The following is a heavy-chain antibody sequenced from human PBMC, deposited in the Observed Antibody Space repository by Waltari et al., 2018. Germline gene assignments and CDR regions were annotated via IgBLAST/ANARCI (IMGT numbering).Heavy chain of an antibody. V-gene: IGHV4-30-4*08. CDR3: SREEQTFDFYGMDV. CDR2: ISYRGTT. D-gene: IGHD1-26*01. Sequence: ELQESGPGLVRPSQTLSLTCTVPVGSISGDDNYWNWIRQTPGKGLEWIGYISYRGTTSHNPALQGRVTISADTSKNQFFMTLTSVTATDTAIYYCSREEQTFDFYGMDVWGPGTTVTVSS. CDR1: VGSISGDDNY. J-gene: IGHJ6*02.